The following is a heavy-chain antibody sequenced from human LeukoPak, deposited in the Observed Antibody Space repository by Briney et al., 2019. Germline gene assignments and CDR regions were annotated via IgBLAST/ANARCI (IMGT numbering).Heavy chain of an antibody. CDR1: GGSISSYY. V-gene: IGHV4-59*01. CDR3: ARARTGFDL. CDR2: IYYTGST. D-gene: IGHD1-1*01. Sequence: SETLSLTCTVSGGSISSYYWSWIRQPPGKGLECIGYIYYTGSTNYNPSLKSRVTISVDTSKNQLSLKLSSVTAADSAVYYCARARTGFDLWGQGALVTVSS. J-gene: IGHJ5*02.